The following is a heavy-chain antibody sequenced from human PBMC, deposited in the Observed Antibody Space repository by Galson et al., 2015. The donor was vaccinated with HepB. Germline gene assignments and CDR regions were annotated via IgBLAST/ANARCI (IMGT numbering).Heavy chain of an antibody. CDR3: ARATLKLLWFGEFSYNWFDP. CDR2: TYYRSKWYN. CDR1: GDSVSSNSAA. Sequence: CAISGDSVSSNSAAWNRIRQSPSRGLEWLGRTYYRSKWYNDYAVSVKSRITINPDTSKNQFSLQLKSVTPEDTAVYYCARATLKLLWFGEFSYNWFDPWGQGTLVTVSS. J-gene: IGHJ5*02. D-gene: IGHD3-10*01. V-gene: IGHV6-1*01.